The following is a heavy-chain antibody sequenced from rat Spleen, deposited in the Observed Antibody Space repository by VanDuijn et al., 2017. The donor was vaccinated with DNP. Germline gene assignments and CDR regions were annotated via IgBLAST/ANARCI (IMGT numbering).Heavy chain of an antibody. CDR2: LTYDGAGT. V-gene: IGHV5-20*01. J-gene: IGHJ2*01. CDR1: GFTFSDYY. Sequence: EVQLVESGGGLVQPGRSLKLSCAASGFTFSDYYMAWVRQAPTKGLEWVAYLTYDGAGTYYRDSVKGRFTISRDNAKSTLYLQMNSLRSEDTATYYCTTQTYYGMGKFDYWGQGIMVTVSS. D-gene: IGHD1-9*01. CDR3: TTQTYYGMGKFDY.